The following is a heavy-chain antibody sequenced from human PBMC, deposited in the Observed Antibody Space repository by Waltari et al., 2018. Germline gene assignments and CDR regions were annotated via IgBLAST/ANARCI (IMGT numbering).Heavy chain of an antibody. D-gene: IGHD4-17*01. CDR3: ARDQMTTVNHYYYYGMDV. J-gene: IGHJ6*02. CDR1: GYTFTSYY. Sequence: QVQLVQSGAEVKKPGASVKVSCKASGYTFTSYYMHWVRQAPGQGLEWRGRIKPSGGSTSYAKKCQGRVTRTRDTSTSTVYMELSSLRSEDTAVYYCARDQMTTVNHYYYYGMDVWGQGTTVTVSS. CDR2: IKPSGGST. V-gene: IGHV1-46*01.